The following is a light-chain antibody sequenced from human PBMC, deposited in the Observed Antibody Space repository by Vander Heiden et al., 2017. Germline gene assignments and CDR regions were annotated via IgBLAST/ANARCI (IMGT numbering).Light chain of an antibody. J-gene: IGKJ2*01. CDR2: KTS. Sequence: DIQLTQSPSTLSASVVHRVPITCWASQSSSSWLAWYQQRPGKAPKVLIFKTSTLEGGVPSRFSGSGSGTEFALSISSLQPDDSATYYCQQDNTSPYTFGQGTKLEIK. V-gene: IGKV1-5*01. CDR3: QQDNTSPYT. CDR1: QSSSSW.